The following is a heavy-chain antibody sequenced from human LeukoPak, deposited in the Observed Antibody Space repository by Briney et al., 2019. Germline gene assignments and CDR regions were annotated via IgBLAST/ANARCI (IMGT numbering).Heavy chain of an antibody. J-gene: IGHJ4*02. D-gene: IGHD3-22*01. CDR3: AKDADYYDSSGYYYYWLSFDY. CDR2: ISGSGGST. CDR1: GFTFSSYA. V-gene: IGHV3-23*01. Sequence: GGSLRLSCAASGFTFSSYAMSWVRQAPGKGLEWVSAISGSGGSTYYADSVKGRCTISRDNSKNTLYLQMNSLRAEDTAVYYCAKDADYYDSSGYYYYWLSFDYWGQGTLVTVSS.